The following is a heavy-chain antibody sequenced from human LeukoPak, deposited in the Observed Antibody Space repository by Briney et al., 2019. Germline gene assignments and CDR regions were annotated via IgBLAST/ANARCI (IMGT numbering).Heavy chain of an antibody. Sequence: SETLSLTCTVSGVSISSYYWSWIRQPAGKGLEWIGRIYTSGSTYYNPSLKSRVTISVDTSKNQFSLKLSSVTAADTAVYYCARSYLAPSGNWFDPWGQGTLVTVSS. CDR2: IYTSGST. V-gene: IGHV4-4*07. CDR1: GVSISSYY. CDR3: ARSYLAPSGNWFDP. J-gene: IGHJ5*02.